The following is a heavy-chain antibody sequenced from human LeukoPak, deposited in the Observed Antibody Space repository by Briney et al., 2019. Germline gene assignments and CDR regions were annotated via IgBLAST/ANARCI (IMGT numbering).Heavy chain of an antibody. CDR3: ARGAIPIVGVREGAFDI. Sequence: PSETLSLTCTVSGGSISSYYWSWIRQPPGKGLEWIGYIYYSGSTNYNPSLKSRVTISVDTSKNQFSLKLSSVTAADTAVYYCARGAIPIVGVREGAFDIWGQGTMVTVSS. CDR1: GGSISSYY. J-gene: IGHJ3*02. V-gene: IGHV4-59*01. D-gene: IGHD1-26*01. CDR2: IYYSGST.